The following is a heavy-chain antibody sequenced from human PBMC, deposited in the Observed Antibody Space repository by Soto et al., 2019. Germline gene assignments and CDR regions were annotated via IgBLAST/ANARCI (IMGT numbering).Heavy chain of an antibody. D-gene: IGHD2-15*01. J-gene: IGHJ6*02. Sequence: SVKVSCKASGSGFISSGIQWVRQAHGQRLEWIGWIVVASGQTNYAQNFRGRVAITRDTSTATAYIELTGLTSEDTAVYLCSADRPDIGVGWWVWGQGTTVTVSS. CDR2: IVVASGQT. CDR3: SADRPDIGVGWWV. CDR1: GSGFISSG. V-gene: IGHV1-58*02.